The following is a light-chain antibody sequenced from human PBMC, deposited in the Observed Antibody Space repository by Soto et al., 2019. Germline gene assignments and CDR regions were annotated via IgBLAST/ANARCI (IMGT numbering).Light chain of an antibody. Sequence: SYELTQPPSVSVAPGQTARITCGGTNIGSKSVHWDQQKPRQAPVLAVYDVSDRPSGIPERFSGANSGNTATLTISRVDAGDEADYYCQVWDSSSDHPVFGGGTKVTVL. CDR1: NIGSKS. J-gene: IGLJ2*01. CDR2: DVS. CDR3: QVWDSSSDHPV. V-gene: IGLV3-21*02.